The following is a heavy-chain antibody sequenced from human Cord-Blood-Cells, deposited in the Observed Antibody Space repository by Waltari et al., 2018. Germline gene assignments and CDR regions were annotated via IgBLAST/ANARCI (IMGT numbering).Heavy chain of an antibody. J-gene: IGHJ5*02. CDR3: AREGERGWFDP. V-gene: IGHV4-38-2*02. CDR2: IYHSGST. CDR1: GYSINRGYY. Sequence: QVQLQESCPGLVTPSETLSLTCAVAGYSINRGYYWGWIRQPPGQGLEWIGSIYHSGSTYYNPSLKSRVTISVDTSKNQFSLKLSSVTAADTAVYYCAREGERGWFDPWGQGTLVTVSS. D-gene: IGHD1-1*01.